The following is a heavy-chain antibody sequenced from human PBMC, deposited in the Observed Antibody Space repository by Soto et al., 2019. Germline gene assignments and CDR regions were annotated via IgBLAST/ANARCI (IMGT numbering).Heavy chain of an antibody. D-gene: IGHD3-10*01. J-gene: IGHJ4*02. Sequence: VQVVASGGGLVQPGRSLRLSCAVSGFRFEQYVMQWVRQAPGKGLECVSTVSPTGDTVAYADSVEGRFTVSRGNAKNSLYLQMNSLKCDDTAFYYCLKDAPNGSIDDWGQGALVTVSS. V-gene: IGHV3-9*01. CDR3: LKDAPNGSIDD. CDR2: VSPTGDTV. CDR1: GFRFEQYV.